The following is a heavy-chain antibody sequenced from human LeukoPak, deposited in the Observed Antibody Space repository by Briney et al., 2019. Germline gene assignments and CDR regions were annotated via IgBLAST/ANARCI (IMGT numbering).Heavy chain of an antibody. CDR3: ARHEVGATEYYFDY. CDR2: IYYSGST. V-gene: IGHV4-59*08. Sequence: SETLSLTCTVSGGSISSYYWGWIRQPPGKGLEWIGYIYYSGSTNYNPSLKSRVTISVDTSKNQFSLKLSSVTAADTAVYYCARHEVGATEYYFDYWGQGTLVTVSS. J-gene: IGHJ4*02. D-gene: IGHD1-26*01. CDR1: GGSISSYY.